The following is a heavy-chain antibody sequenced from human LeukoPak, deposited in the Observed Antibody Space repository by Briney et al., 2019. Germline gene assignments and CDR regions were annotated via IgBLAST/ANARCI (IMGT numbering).Heavy chain of an antibody. CDR2: ISSNGGST. Sequence: GGSLRLSCAASGFTFSSYAMHWVRQAPGKGLEYVSAISSNGGSTYYANSVKGRFTISRDNSKNTLYLQMGSLRAEDMAVHYCARAGIEYSSSDDAFDIWGQGTMVTVSS. D-gene: IGHD6-6*01. V-gene: IGHV3-64*01. J-gene: IGHJ3*02. CDR3: ARAGIEYSSSDDAFDI. CDR1: GFTFSSYA.